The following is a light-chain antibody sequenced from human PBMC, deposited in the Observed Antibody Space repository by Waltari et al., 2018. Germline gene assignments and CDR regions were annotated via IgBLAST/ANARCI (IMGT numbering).Light chain of an antibody. V-gene: IGLV2-8*01. CDR1: SSDVGGYNY. CDR3: SSYAGSNNFV. J-gene: IGLJ1*01. CDR2: EVS. Sequence: QSALTQPPSASGSPGQSVTISCTGTSSDVGGYNYVSWYQQPPGKAPKLMIYEVSKRPSGVPDRFSGSKSGNTAPLTVSGLQAEDEADYYCSSYAGSNNFVFGTGTKVTVL.